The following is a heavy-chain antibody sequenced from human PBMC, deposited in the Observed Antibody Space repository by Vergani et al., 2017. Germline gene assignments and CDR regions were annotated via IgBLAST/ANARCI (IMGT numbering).Heavy chain of an antibody. CDR1: GFTFSSYG. D-gene: IGHD5-12*01. CDR2: IWYDGSNK. V-gene: IGHV3-33*01. J-gene: IGHJ4*02. CDR3: AREDIVATTKYYFDY. Sequence: QVQLVESGGGVVQPGRSLRLSCAASGFTFSSYGMHWVRQAPGKGLEWVAVIWYDGSNKYYADSVKGRFTISRDNSKNTLYLQMNSLRAEDTAVYYCAREDIVATTKYYFDYWGQGTLVTVSS.